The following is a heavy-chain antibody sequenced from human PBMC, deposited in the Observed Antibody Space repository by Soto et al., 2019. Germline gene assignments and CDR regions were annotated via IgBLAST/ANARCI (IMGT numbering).Heavy chain of an antibody. Sequence: GGSLRLSCAASGFTFSSYAMSWVRQAPGKGLEWVSAISGSGGSTYYADSVKGRFTISRDNSKNTLYLQMNSLRAEDTAVYYCAKVGDDILTGYYNWVGNYYYYMDVWGKGTTVTVSS. CDR1: GFTFSSYA. V-gene: IGHV3-23*01. J-gene: IGHJ6*03. CDR3: AKVGDDILTGYYNWVGNYYYYMDV. CDR2: ISGSGGST. D-gene: IGHD3-9*01.